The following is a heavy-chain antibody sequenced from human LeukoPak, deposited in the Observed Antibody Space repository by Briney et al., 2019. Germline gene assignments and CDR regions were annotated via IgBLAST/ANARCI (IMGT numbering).Heavy chain of an antibody. CDR1: GYTFTSYG. CDR3: ARDDTYYYDSSGYYPFDY. J-gene: IGHJ4*02. V-gene: IGHV1-18*01. D-gene: IGHD3-22*01. Sequence: GASVKVSCKASGYTFTSYGISWVRQAPGQGLEWMGWISAYNGNTNYAQKLQGRVTMTTDTSTSTAYMELRSLRSDDTAVYYCARDDTYYYDSSGYYPFDYWGQGTLVTVSS. CDR2: ISAYNGNT.